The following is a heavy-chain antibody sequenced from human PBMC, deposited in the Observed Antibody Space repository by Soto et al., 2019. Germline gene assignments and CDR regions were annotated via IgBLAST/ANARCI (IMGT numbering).Heavy chain of an antibody. CDR1: GYTFTSYY. V-gene: IGHV1-46*01. CDR3: ARVRGPGGTTGAKGGAWFGELSLDY. J-gene: IGHJ4*02. Sequence: QVQLVQSGAEVKKPGASVKVSCKASGYTFTSYYMHWVRQAPGQGLEWMGIINPSGGSTSYAQKFQGRVTMPRDTSTSTVYMELSSLRSEDTAVYYCARVRGPGGTTGAKGGAWFGELSLDYWGQGTLVTVSS. CDR2: INPSGGST. D-gene: IGHD3-10*01.